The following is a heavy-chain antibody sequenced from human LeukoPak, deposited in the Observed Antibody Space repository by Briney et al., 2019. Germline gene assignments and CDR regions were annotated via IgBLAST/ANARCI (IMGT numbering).Heavy chain of an antibody. Sequence: PGGSLRLSCAASGISFNTYAMSWVRQAPGKGLERVSAISNTGGSTYYADSVKGRFTISRDKSKNTLSLQMNSLRAEDAAVYYCAQQVGYCSSGSCYFTYWGQGTLVTVSS. D-gene: IGHD2-15*01. J-gene: IGHJ1*01. CDR1: GISFNTYA. V-gene: IGHV3-23*01. CDR3: AQQVGYCSSGSCYFTY. CDR2: ISNTGGST.